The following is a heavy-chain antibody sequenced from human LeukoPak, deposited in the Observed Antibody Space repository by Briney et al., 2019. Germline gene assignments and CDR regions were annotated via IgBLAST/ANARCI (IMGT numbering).Heavy chain of an antibody. Sequence: GASVKVSCKASGYTFTSYGISWVRQAPGQGLEWMGWISAYNGNTNYAQKPQGRVTMTTDTSTSTAYMELRSLRSDDTAVYYCARVNEGVYCSSTSCYARLYYFDYWGQGTLVTVSS. V-gene: IGHV1-18*01. J-gene: IGHJ4*02. CDR3: ARVNEGVYCSSTSCYARLYYFDY. CDR1: GYTFTSYG. D-gene: IGHD2-2*01. CDR2: ISAYNGNT.